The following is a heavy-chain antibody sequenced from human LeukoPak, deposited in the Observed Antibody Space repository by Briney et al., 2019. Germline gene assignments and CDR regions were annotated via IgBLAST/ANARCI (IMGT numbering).Heavy chain of an antibody. CDR3: ARDRGGRCVGLCVNSQDY. CDR2: IKKDGNEK. D-gene: IGHD2-15*01. J-gene: IGHJ4*02. CDR1: GFTFSSHW. Sequence: PGGSLRLSCAASGFTFSSHWMSWVRQAPGKGLEWVANIKKDGNEKYYVDSVRGRFTISRDNAKNSLYLQMNSLRAEDTAVYYCARDRGGRCVGLCVNSQDYWGQGTLVTVSS. V-gene: IGHV3-7*01.